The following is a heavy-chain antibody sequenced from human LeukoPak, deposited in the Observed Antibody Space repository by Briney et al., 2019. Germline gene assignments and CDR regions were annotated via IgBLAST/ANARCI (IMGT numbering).Heavy chain of an antibody. CDR3: ARDRYNWNYGAQDV. D-gene: IGHD1-7*01. Sequence: SGGSLRLSCTTSGFTFDDYGMSWVRQAPGKGLEWVSGINWNGGSTGYADSVKGRFTISRDNAKNSLYLQMNSLRAEDTALYYCARDRYNWNYGAQDVWGKGTTVTVSS. CDR1: GFTFDDYG. V-gene: IGHV3-20*04. J-gene: IGHJ6*04. CDR2: INWNGGST.